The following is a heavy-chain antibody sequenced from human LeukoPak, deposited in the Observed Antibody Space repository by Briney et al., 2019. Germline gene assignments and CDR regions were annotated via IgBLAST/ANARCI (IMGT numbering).Heavy chain of an antibody. CDR2: IDNNGST. V-gene: IGHV4-59*01. J-gene: IGHJ4*02. CDR3: AKSGPAATIADN. CDR1: GGSMSNYY. D-gene: IGHD2-2*01. Sequence: KSSETLSLTCTVSGGSMSNYYWIWFRQPPGKGLEYVGYIDNNGSTKYNPSLKSRVTISMDTYKNQFSLKLSSVIAADTAVYYCAKSGPAATIADNWGQGTLVTVSS.